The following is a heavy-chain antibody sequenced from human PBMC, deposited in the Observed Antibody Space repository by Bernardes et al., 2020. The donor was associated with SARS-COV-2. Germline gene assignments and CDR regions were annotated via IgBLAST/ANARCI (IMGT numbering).Heavy chain of an antibody. J-gene: IGHJ4*02. Sequence: SETLSLTCAVSGGSISAYDWWSCVLQPPGKGLQWIGEIHHRGSTNYNPSLKSRVSFSVDNSKNQFSLSLSSVTAEDTAIYYCVRNGYYSLDNWGQGTLITVSS. CDR2: IHHRGST. V-gene: IGHV4-4*02. CDR3: VRNGYYSLDN. D-gene: IGHD1-1*01. CDR1: GGSISAYDW.